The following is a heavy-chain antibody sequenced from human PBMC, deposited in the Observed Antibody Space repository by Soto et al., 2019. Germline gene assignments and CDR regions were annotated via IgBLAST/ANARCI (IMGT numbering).Heavy chain of an antibody. V-gene: IGHV1-18*01. Sequence: ASVKVSCKASGYTFSTSGITWVRQAPGQGLEWMGWISDHNGDTKYAQKLQGRVTMTTDTSTSTAYMELRSLRSDDTAIYYCAICVNWNYASDSWGQGTLVTVS. D-gene: IGHD1-7*01. CDR3: AICVNWNYASDS. J-gene: IGHJ4*02. CDR2: ISDHNGDT. CDR1: GYTFSTSG.